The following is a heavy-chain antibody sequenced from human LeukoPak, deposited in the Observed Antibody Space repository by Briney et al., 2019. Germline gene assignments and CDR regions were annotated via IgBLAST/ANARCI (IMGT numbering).Heavy chain of an antibody. CDR1: GFTFSSCE. CDR3: ASMWFGPLPGAFDI. J-gene: IGHJ3*02. Sequence: GGSLRLSCAASGFTFSSCEMNWVRQAPGKGLEWVSYISRSGNTIYYADSVKGRFSISGDNAKNSLYLQMNSLRAEDTAVYYCASMWFGPLPGAFDIWGQGTMVTVSS. CDR2: ISRSGNTI. V-gene: IGHV3-48*03. D-gene: IGHD3-10*01.